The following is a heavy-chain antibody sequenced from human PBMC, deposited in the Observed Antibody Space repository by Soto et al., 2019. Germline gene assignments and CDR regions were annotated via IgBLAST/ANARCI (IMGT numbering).Heavy chain of an antibody. CDR1: GGSISSGGYY. D-gene: IGHD3-10*01. CDR3: ARYGSGSYSPTTFDY. Sequence: QVQLQESGPGLVKPSQTLSLTCTVSGGSISSGGYYWSCIRQHPGKGLECIGYIYYSGSTYYNPSLKRRVTISVDTSENKFSLKLSSVTAADTAVYYCARYGSGSYSPTTFDYWGQGTLVTVSS. V-gene: IGHV4-31*03. J-gene: IGHJ4*02. CDR2: IYYSGST.